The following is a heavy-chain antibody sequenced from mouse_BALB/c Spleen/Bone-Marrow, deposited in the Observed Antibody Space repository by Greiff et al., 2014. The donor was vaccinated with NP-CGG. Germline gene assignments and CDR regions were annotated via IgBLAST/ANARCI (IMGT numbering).Heavy chain of an antibody. J-gene: IGHJ2*01. CDR3: TRGGNWEDFDY. CDR1: GFTFSGFG. D-gene: IGHD4-1*01. Sequence: DVQLVESGGGLVQPGGSRKLSCAASGFTFSGFGMHWVRQAPEKGLEWVAYISSGSSTIFYADTVKGRFTISRDNPKNTLFLQMTSLRSEDTAMYYCTRGGNWEDFDYWGQGTTLTVSS. CDR2: ISSGSSTI. V-gene: IGHV5-17*02.